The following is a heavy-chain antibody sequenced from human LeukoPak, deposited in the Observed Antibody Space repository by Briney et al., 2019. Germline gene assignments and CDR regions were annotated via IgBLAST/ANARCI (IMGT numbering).Heavy chain of an antibody. CDR1: GYTFTGYY. J-gene: IGHJ6*03. CDR2: INPNSGNT. CDR3: ARASSTSCYSNPPVCGGYYYYYMDV. D-gene: IGHD2-2*01. Sequence: ASVKVSCKASGYTFTGYYMHWVRQAPGQGLEWMGWINPNSGNTGYAQKFQGRVTITRNTSISTAYMELSSLRSEDTAVYYCARASSTSCYSNPPVCGGYYYYYMDVWGKGTTVTVSS. V-gene: IGHV1-8*03.